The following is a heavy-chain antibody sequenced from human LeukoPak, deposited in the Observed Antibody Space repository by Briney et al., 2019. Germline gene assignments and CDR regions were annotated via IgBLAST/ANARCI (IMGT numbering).Heavy chain of an antibody. CDR1: GFSFSTYW. V-gene: IGHV3-74*01. D-gene: IGHD1-26*01. CDR3: IRDFGSVGATNAFDI. CDR2: INGDGSST. J-gene: IGHJ3*02. Sequence: SGGSLRLSCVASGFSFSTYWMHWVRQAPGKGLEWVSRINGDGSSTSYADSVKGRFTISRDNAKNTVYLQMNGLRVEDTAVYYCIRDFGSVGATNAFDIWGQGTMVTVSS.